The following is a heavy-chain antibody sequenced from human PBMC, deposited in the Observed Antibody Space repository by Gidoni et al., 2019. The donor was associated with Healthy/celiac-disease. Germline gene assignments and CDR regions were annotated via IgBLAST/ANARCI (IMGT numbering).Heavy chain of an antibody. CDR3: ARSPGYIYGFFLPN. J-gene: IGHJ4*02. CDR1: GYCFPSYW. Sequence: EVQLVQSGAEVDKPGESLKLSGKGSGYCFPSYWIGWVRQMPGKGLEWMGILYPGDSDTRYSPSFQGQVTIAADKSISTAYLQWSSLKASDTAMYYCARSPGYIYGFFLPNWGQGTLVTVSS. CDR2: LYPGDSDT. V-gene: IGHV5-51*01. D-gene: IGHD5-18*01.